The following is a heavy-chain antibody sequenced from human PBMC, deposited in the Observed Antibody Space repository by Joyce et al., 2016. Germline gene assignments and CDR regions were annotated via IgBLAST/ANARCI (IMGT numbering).Heavy chain of an antibody. V-gene: IGHV3-48*03. CDR2: INRDDSRI. CDR3: TTPSCAN. Sequence: EVQLVESGGGLVRPGGSLRLSCAASGIIFSNKEMNWVRQAPGKGLGWVSSINRDDSRIHYADSVRGRFTISRDNARNSLYLEMNSLRVEDTAIYYCTTPSCANWGQGSLVTVSS. J-gene: IGHJ4*02. CDR1: GIIFSNKE. D-gene: IGHD2-2*01.